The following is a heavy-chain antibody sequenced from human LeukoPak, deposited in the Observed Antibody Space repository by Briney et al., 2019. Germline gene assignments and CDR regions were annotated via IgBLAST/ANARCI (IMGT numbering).Heavy chain of an antibody. Sequence: GGSLRLSCAASGFTFSSYWMSWVRQAPGKGLEWVANIKQDGSEKYYVDSVKGRFTISRDNAKNSLYLQMNSLRPEDTAVYYCARDQGYYGSGRAFDIWGQGTMVTVSS. V-gene: IGHV3-7*01. CDR1: GFTFSSYW. D-gene: IGHD3-10*01. CDR2: IKQDGSEK. CDR3: ARDQGYYGSGRAFDI. J-gene: IGHJ3*02.